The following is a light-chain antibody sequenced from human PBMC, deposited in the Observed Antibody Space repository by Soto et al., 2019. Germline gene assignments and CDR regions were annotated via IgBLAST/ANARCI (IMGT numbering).Light chain of an antibody. J-gene: IGKJ1*01. CDR2: GAS. CDR3: QQYKNWPRT. CDR1: QSVSSN. Sequence: ILLTQYPATLSVSPGERATLSCRASQSVSSNLAWYQQKPGQAPRLLIYGASTRATGIPARFSGSGSGTECTRTISSLQYEDLAVYYGQQYKNWPRTFGPGTKVDIK. V-gene: IGKV3-15*01.